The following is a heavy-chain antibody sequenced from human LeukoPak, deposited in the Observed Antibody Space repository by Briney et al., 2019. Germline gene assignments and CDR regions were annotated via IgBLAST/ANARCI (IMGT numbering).Heavy chain of an antibody. Sequence: GGSLRLSCAASGFTFKTYSMIWVRQAPGKGLEWVSSIRNSGTHVYYADSLKGRFTISRDNARNSLYLQMNSLRAEDTAVYYCARDGSYDFWSRNYYMDVWGQGTTVTVSS. CDR1: GFTFKTYS. CDR2: IRNSGTHV. J-gene: IGHJ6*03. D-gene: IGHD3-3*01. CDR3: ARDGSYDFWSRNYYMDV. V-gene: IGHV3-21*01.